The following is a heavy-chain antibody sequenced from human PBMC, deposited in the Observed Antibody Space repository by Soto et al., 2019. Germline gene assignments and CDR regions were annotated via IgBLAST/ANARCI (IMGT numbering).Heavy chain of an antibody. Sequence: ASVKVSCKASGGTFSSYAISWVRQAPGQGLEWMGGIIPIFGTANYAQKFQGRVTITADESTSTAYMELSSLRSEDTAVYYCARDGGSRAYYYDSSGYFDYWGQGPLVTV. V-gene: IGHV1-69*13. CDR1: GGTFSSYA. D-gene: IGHD3-22*01. J-gene: IGHJ4*02. CDR3: ARDGGSRAYYYDSSGYFDY. CDR2: IIPIFGTA.